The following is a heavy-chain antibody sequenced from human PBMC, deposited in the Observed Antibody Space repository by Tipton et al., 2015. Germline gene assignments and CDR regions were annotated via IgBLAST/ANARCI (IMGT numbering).Heavy chain of an antibody. Sequence: TLSLTCAVYGGSFSGYYWSWIRQPPGKGLEWIGEINHSGSTNYNPSLKSRVTISVDTSKNQFSLKLSSVTAADTAVYYCARGWCPDYWGQGTLVTVPS. J-gene: IGHJ4*02. CDR3: ARGWCPDY. CDR1: GGSFSGYY. D-gene: IGHD2-15*01. CDR2: INHSGST. V-gene: IGHV4-34*01.